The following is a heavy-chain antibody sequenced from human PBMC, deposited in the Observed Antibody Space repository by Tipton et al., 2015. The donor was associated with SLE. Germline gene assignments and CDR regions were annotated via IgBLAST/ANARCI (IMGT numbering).Heavy chain of an antibody. CDR2: IYPSGSI. J-gene: IGHJ4*02. CDR3: ARQSDTTMVAYFDS. CDR1: GDSINSHY. D-gene: IGHD5-18*01. Sequence: TLSLTCTVSGDSINSHYWSWIRQPAGKGLQWIGRIYPSGSINYNPSLKSRVTISVDTSKNQFSLKLSSVTAADTAVYYCARQSDTTMVAYFDSWGQGTVVTVSS. V-gene: IGHV4-4*07.